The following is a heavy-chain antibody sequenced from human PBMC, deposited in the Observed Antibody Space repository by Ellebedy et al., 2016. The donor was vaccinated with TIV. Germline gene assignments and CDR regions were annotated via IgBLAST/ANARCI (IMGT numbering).Heavy chain of an antibody. D-gene: IGHD6-19*01. CDR3: ARMIRAVARKSSSSTDYGMDV. CDR2: IDWDDDE. Sequence: SGPTLVKPTQTLTLTCTFSGFSLSTSGMCVSWIRQPPGKALEWLARIDWDDDEFYTTSLKTRLTISKDTSKNQVVLRVTNMDPEDTATYYCARMIRAVARKSSSSTDYGMDVWGLGTTVTVPS. J-gene: IGHJ6*02. V-gene: IGHV2-70*17. CDR1: GFSLSTSGMC.